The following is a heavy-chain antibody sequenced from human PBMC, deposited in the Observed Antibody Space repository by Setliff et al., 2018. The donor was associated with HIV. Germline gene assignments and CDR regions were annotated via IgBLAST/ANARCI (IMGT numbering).Heavy chain of an antibody. D-gene: IGHD3-9*01. CDR3: TTDGSYDILTGPTPGAFDI. Sequence: ASVKVSCKVSGHTLTELSMHWVRQAPGKGLXGMGGFDPEDAETIYAQNFQGRVTMTEDTSTDTAYMELSSLRSEDTAFYYCTTDGSYDILTGPTPGAFDIWGQGTMVTVSS. J-gene: IGHJ3*02. CDR1: GHTLTELS. V-gene: IGHV1-24*01. CDR2: FDPEDAET.